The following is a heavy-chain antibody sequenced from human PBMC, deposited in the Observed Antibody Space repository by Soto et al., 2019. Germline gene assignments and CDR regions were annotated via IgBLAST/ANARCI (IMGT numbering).Heavy chain of an antibody. D-gene: IGHD3-22*01. V-gene: IGHV1-3*01. CDR1: GYNFTAYA. Sequence: ASVKVSCKASGYNFTAYAIYWVRQAPRQRLEWLGWINGGNDKTGYSQRFQGRLSTTKKTSATTAFMELSNLRSEDTAVYYCARVGYFDSGGFPRHYDYWGQGTLVTVSS. CDR3: ARVGYFDSGGFPRHYDY. CDR2: INGGNDKT. J-gene: IGHJ4*02.